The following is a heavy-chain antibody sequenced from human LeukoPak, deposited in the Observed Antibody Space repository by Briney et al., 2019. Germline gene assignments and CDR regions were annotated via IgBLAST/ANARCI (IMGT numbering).Heavy chain of an antibody. Sequence: PGGSLRLSCAASGFTVSSNYMSWVRQAPGKGLEWVSVIYSGGDTYYADSVKGRCIISRDNSKNALYLQMNSLRAEDTAVYYCARDGSYYGSGSPNWFDPWGQGTLVTVSS. CDR2: IYSGGDT. CDR1: GFTVSSNY. D-gene: IGHD3-10*01. CDR3: ARDGSYYGSGSPNWFDP. V-gene: IGHV3-66*01. J-gene: IGHJ5*02.